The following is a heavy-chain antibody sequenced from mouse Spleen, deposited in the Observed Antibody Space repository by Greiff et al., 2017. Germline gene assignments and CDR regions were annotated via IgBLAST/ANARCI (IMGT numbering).Heavy chain of an antibody. J-gene: IGHJ3*01. CDR2: IYPGNSDT. D-gene: IGHD1-1*01. V-gene: IGHV1-5*01. CDR3: TRCTTVYYFDY. CDR1: GYTFTSYW. Sequence: VQLQQSGTVLARPGASVKMSCKTSGYTFTSYWMHWVKQRPGQGLEWIGAIYPGNSDTSYNQKFKGKAKLTAVTSASTAYMELSSLTNEDSAVYYCTRCTTVYYFDYWGQGTLVTVSA.